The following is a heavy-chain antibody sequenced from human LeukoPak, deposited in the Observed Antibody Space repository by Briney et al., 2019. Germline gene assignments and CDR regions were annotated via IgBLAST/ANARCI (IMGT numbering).Heavy chain of an antibody. CDR2: ISYSGST. J-gene: IGHJ4*02. V-gene: IGHV4-39*01. CDR3: ASQTGIYYVIDY. CDR1: GGSISTTSYY. Sequence: PSETLSLTCTVSGGSISTTSYYWGWIRQPAGKGLEWIGSISYSGSTYYNPSLKSRVTISVDTSKNQFSLKLSSVTAADTAVYHCASQTGIYYVIDYWGQGPLVTVSS. D-gene: IGHD1-26*01.